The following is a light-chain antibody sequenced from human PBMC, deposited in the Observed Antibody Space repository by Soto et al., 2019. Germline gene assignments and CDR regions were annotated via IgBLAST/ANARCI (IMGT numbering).Light chain of an antibody. CDR2: DAS. Sequence: DIPMTQSPSSLSASVGDIVTITCQASQDISNYLNWYQQKPGKAPKLLIYDASNLETGVPSRFSGSGSGTDFTFTISSLQPEDFATYYCQQYDNLPLTFGGGTKVDIK. J-gene: IGKJ4*01. V-gene: IGKV1-33*01. CDR1: QDISNY. CDR3: QQYDNLPLT.